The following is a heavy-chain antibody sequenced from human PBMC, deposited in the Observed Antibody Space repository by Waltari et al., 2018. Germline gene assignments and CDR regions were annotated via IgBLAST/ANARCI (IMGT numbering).Heavy chain of an antibody. J-gene: IGHJ3*02. CDR2: IYYSGST. CDR3: ARHDGGSLDSAFDI. CDR1: GGSNSSSSYY. V-gene: IGHV4-39*07. Sequence: QLQLQESGPGLVKPSETLSLTCTVSGGSNSSSSYYWGWIRQPPGKGLEWIGSIYYSGSTYYNPSLKSRVTISVDTSKNQFSLKLSSVTAADTAVYYCARHDGGSLDSAFDIWGQGTMVTVSS. D-gene: IGHD4-17*01.